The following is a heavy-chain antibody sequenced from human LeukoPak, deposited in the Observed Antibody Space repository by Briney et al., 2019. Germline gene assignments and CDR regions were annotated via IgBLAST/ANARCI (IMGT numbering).Heavy chain of an antibody. V-gene: IGHV3-7*03. CDR3: AKAQQLEDGMDV. CDR1: GFTFNRDW. J-gene: IGHJ6*02. Sequence: GGSLRLSCTASGFTFNRDWTAWVRQAPGKGLEWVANIKEDGSEKNYVDSVKGRFTMSRDNAENSLYLQMNSLRAEDTALYYCAKAQQLEDGMDVWGQGTTVTVSS. D-gene: IGHD6-13*01. CDR2: IKEDGSEK.